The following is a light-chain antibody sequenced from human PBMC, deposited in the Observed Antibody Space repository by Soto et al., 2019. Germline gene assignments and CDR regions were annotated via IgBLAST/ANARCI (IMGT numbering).Light chain of an antibody. Sequence: QSALTQPRSVSGSPGQSVTISCTGTSSDVGRYDYVSWYQQHPGKAPKLIIYDVSERPSGVPDRFSGSKFGNTASLTISGLQDEDEPDPYCCSFAGSYTYVFGTGTKVTV. V-gene: IGLV2-11*01. J-gene: IGLJ1*01. CDR2: DVS. CDR1: SSDVGRYDY. CDR3: CSFAGSYTYV.